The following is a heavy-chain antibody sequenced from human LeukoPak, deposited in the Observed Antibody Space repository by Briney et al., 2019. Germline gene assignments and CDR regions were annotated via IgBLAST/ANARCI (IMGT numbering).Heavy chain of an antibody. J-gene: IGHJ5*02. D-gene: IGHD4-17*01. CDR3: ARRDYGVPFDP. Sequence: PSETLSLTCTVSGVSIGSSSHWWGWIRQPPGRGLEWIGTIYYTGSTYYNPSLKSRVTISADTSRNQFSLKLSSVTAADTAVYYCARRDYGVPFDPWGPGTLVTVSS. V-gene: IGHV4-39*01. CDR2: IYYTGST. CDR1: GVSIGSSSHW.